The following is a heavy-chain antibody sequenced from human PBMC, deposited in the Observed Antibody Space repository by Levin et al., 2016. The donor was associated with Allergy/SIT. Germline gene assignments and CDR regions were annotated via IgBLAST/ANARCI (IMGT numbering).Heavy chain of an antibody. CDR2: ISAYNGNT. J-gene: IGHJ5*02. V-gene: IGHV1-18*01. Sequence: WVRQAPGQGLEWMGWISAYNGNTNYAQKLQGRVTMTTDTSTSTAYMELSSLRSEDTAVYYCASKGYCSGGSCRTPSNWFDPWGQGTLVTVSS. D-gene: IGHD2-15*01. CDR3: ASKGYCSGGSCRTPSNWFDP.